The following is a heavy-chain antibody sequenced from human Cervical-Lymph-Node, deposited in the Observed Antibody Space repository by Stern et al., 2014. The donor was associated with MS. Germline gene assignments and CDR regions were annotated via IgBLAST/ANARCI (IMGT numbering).Heavy chain of an antibody. CDR3: AHRRSGTMGHFDH. CDR1: EFSLTTTGAA. J-gene: IGHJ4*02. CDR2: IFWDDDK. Sequence: QITLKESGPTLVKPTQTLTLTCTFSEFSLTTTGAAVGWLRQSPGKALEXLPLIFWDDDKRYTPSLMNRLTITKDTSRNHVVLRMTNMDPVDSATYYCAHRRSGTMGHFDHWGQGAPVTVSS. D-gene: IGHD1-1*01. V-gene: IGHV2-5*02.